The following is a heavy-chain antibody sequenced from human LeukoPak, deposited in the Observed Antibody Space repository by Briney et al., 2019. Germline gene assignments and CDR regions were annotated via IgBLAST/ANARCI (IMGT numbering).Heavy chain of an antibody. J-gene: IGHJ5*02. V-gene: IGHV1-8*01. D-gene: IGHD4-17*01. Sequence: GSVKVSCKASGYTFTIYDINWVRQAAGQGLEWMGWMNPDSGNTDFAQEFQGRVTMTRNTSISTAYMELSSLTSEDTAVYYCAVHLPGDYLDPWGQGTLVTVSS. CDR1: GYTFTIYD. CDR2: MNPDSGNT. CDR3: AVHLPGDYLDP.